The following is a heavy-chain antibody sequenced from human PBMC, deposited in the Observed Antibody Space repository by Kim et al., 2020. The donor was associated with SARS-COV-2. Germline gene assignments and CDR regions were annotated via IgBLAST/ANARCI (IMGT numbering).Heavy chain of an antibody. CDR2: ISGSGGST. Sequence: GGSLRLSCAASGFTFSSYAMSWVRQAPGKGLEWVSAISGSGGSTYYADSVKGRFTISRDNSKNTLYLQMNSLRAEDTAVYYCAKVLDKQQLVREYYFDYWGQGTLVTVSS. J-gene: IGHJ4*02. CDR1: GFTFSSYA. D-gene: IGHD6-13*01. V-gene: IGHV3-23*01. CDR3: AKVLDKQQLVREYYFDY.